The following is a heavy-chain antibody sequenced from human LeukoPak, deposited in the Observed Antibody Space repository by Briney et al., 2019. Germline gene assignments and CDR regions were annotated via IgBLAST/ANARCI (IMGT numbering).Heavy chain of an antibody. V-gene: IGHV3-7*01. CDR3: ARDWGFWSGSTGFDY. CDR2: IKQDGSEK. D-gene: IGHD3-3*01. Sequence: GGSLRLSCAASGFTFSSYWMSWVRQAPGKGPEWVANIKQDGSEKYYVDSVKGRFTISRDNAKNSLYLQMNSLRAEDTAVYYCARDWGFWSGSTGFDYWGQGTLVTVSS. CDR1: GFTFSSYW. J-gene: IGHJ4*02.